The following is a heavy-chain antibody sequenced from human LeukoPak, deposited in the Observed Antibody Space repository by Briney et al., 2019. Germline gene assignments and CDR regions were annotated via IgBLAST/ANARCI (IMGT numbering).Heavy chain of an antibody. CDR1: GYTFTSYY. D-gene: IGHD4-17*01. V-gene: IGHV1-46*01. J-gene: IGHJ4*02. CDR2: INPSGGST. CDR3: ARDRNYGDYSRVCMDY. Sequence: ASVKVSCKASGYTFTSYYMHWVRQPPGQGLEWMGIINPSGGSTSYAQKFQGRVTMTRDTSTSTVYMELSSLRSEDTAVYYCARDRNYGDYSRVCMDYWGQGTLVTVSS.